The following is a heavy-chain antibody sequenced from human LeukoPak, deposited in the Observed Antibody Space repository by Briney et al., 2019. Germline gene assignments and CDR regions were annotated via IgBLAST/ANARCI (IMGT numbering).Heavy chain of an antibody. CDR2: IYPGDSDT. CDR1: GYSFTSYW. D-gene: IGHD2-2*01. V-gene: IGHV5-51*01. J-gene: IGHJ4*02. CDR3: ARPISDCSSTSCALFDY. Sequence: GEPLKISCKGSGYSFTSYWIGWVRQMPGKGLEWMGIIYPGDSDTRYSPFFQGQVTISADKSISTAYLQWSSLKASDTAMYYCARPISDCSSTSCALFDYWGQGTLVTVSS.